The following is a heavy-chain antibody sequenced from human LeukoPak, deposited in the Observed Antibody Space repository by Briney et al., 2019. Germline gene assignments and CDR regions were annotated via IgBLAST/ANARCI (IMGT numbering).Heavy chain of an antibody. V-gene: IGHV3-74*01. CDR1: GFIFSNYW. CDR3: ASPVKSQSIYVY. D-gene: IGHD2/OR15-2a*01. J-gene: IGHJ4*02. Sequence: PGRSLRLSCAASGFIFSNYWMHWVRQAPGKGLVWVSRINSDGSATNYADSVKGRFTISRDNAKNTLYLQMNSLRAEDTAVYYCASPVKSQSIYVYWGQGTLVTVSS. CDR2: INSDGSAT.